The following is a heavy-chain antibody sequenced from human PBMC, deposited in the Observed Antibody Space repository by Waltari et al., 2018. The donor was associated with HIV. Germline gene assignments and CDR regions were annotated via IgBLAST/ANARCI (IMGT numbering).Heavy chain of an antibody. CDR1: GSSISVRGSY. CDR2: MFHTGIT. V-gene: IGHV4-39*01. Sequence: QLQLQESGPGLVKPSETLSLTCSVSGSSISVRGSYWGWVRQPPGKGLEWIGCMFHTGITFYNPSLKSRVTISLDTSSNQFSLKVTSVSAADTALYYCTRNTCAGGSCSLGGYGLDVWGQGTPVTVSS. CDR3: TRNTCAGGSCSLGGYGLDV. D-gene: IGHD2-15*01. J-gene: IGHJ6*02.